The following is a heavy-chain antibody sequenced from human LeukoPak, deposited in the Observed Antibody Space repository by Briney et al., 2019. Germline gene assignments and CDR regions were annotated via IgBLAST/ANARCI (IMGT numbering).Heavy chain of an antibody. CDR3: ARVGNTGDAVIIPAAMGFDN. D-gene: IGHD2-2*01. Sequence: PGGSLRLSCAASGFTVSSNYMSWVRQAPGKGLEWVSVIYSGGSTYYADSVKGRFTISRDNAKNSLYLQMNSLRAEDTAVYFCARVGNTGDAVIIPAAMGFDNWGQGTVVTVSS. CDR1: GFTVSSNY. CDR2: IYSGGST. V-gene: IGHV3-53*01. J-gene: IGHJ4*02.